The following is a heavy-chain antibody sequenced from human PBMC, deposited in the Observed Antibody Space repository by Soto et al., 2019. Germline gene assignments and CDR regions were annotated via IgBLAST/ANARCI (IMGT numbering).Heavy chain of an antibody. CDR2: INPNSGGT. CDR3: ARGDSSGYYYPDY. CDR1: GYTFTGYY. J-gene: IGHJ4*02. Sequence: ASVKVSCKASGYTFTGYYMHWVRQAPGQGLEWMGWINPNSGGTNYAQKFQGWVTMTRDTSISTAYMELSRLRSDDTAVYYCARGDSSGYYYPDYWGQGTPVTVSS. D-gene: IGHD3-22*01. V-gene: IGHV1-2*04.